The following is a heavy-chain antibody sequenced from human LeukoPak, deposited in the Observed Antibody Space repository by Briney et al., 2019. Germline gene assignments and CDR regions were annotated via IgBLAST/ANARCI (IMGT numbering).Heavy chain of an antibody. CDR1: GFTFSSYG. J-gene: IGHJ4*02. D-gene: IGHD3-22*01. CDR2: IRYDGSNK. Sequence: PGGSLRLPCAASGFTFSSYGMHWVRQAPGKGLEWVAFIRYDGSNKYYADSVKGRFTISRDNSKNTLYLQMNGLRVEDTAVYYCAKGDDSTPWYWGPGTLVTVSS. V-gene: IGHV3-30*02. CDR3: AKGDDSTPWY.